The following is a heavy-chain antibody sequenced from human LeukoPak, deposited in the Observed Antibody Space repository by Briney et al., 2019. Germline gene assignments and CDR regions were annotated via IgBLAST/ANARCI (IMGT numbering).Heavy chain of an antibody. Sequence: SETLSLTCAVYGGSFSGYYWSWIRQPPGKGLEWIGEINHSGSTNYNPSLKSRVTISVDTSKNQFSLKLSSVTAADTAVYYCARQLRNRVVRGVQPKYYMDVWGKGTTVTISS. CDR1: GGSFSGYY. CDR3: ARQLRNRVVRGVQPKYYMDV. D-gene: IGHD3-10*01. CDR2: INHSGST. V-gene: IGHV4-34*01. J-gene: IGHJ6*03.